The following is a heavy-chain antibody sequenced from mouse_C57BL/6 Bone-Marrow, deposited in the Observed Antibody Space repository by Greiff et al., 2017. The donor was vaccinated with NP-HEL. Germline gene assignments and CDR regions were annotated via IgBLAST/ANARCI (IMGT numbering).Heavy chain of an antibody. CDR3: ARMGNGYYLYCFDY. CDR2: IWWDDDK. Sequence: QVTLKESGPGILQPSQTLSLTCSFSGFSLSTFGLGVGWIRQPSGKGLEWLAPIWWDDDKYYNPALKSRLTISKDTSKNQVFLKIANVDTADTATYYCARMGNGYYLYCFDYWGQGTTLTVSS. J-gene: IGHJ2*01. CDR1: GFSLSTFGLG. D-gene: IGHD2-3*01. V-gene: IGHV8-8*01.